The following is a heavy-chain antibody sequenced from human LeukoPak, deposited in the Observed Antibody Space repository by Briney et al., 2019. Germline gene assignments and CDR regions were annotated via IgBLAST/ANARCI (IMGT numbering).Heavy chain of an antibody. CDR3: ARVGQYSSSWYRSDYYYGMDV. J-gene: IGHJ6*02. V-gene: IGHV4-59*01. CDR1: GGSISSYY. D-gene: IGHD6-13*01. Sequence: SETLSLTCTVSGGSISSYYWSWIRQPPGKGLEWIGYIYYSGSTNCNPSLKSRVTISVDTSKNQFSLKLSSVTAADTAVYYCARVGQYSSSWYRSDYYYGMDVWGQGTTVTVSS. CDR2: IYYSGST.